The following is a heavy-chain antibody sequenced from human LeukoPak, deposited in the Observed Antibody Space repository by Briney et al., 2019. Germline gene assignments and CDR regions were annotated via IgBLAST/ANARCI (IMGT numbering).Heavy chain of an antibody. CDR1: GGTFSSYA. Sequence: GASVKVSCKASGGTFSSYAISWVRQAPGQGLEWMGRIIPIFGTANYAQKFQGRVTITTDESTSTAYMELSSLRSEDTAVFYCARDAMVVTPHAFDIWGQGTMVTVSS. CDR2: IIPIFGTA. CDR3: ARDAMVVTPHAFDI. V-gene: IGHV1-69*05. D-gene: IGHD4-23*01. J-gene: IGHJ3*02.